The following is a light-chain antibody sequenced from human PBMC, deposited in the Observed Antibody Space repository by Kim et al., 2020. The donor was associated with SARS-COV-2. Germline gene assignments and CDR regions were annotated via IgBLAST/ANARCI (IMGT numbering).Light chain of an antibody. CDR1: QSVSGN. CDR2: GAS. Sequence: PTLSLSPGERATLSCRAGQSVSGNLAWYQQRPGQAPRLLIYGASIRATGVPARFSGSGSGTEFTLTISSLQSEDFAVYYCQRGLTFGGGTKVDIK. V-gene: IGKV3-15*01. CDR3: QRGLT. J-gene: IGKJ4*01.